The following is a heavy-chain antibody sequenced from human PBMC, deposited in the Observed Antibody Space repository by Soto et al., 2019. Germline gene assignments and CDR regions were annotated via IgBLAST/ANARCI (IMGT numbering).Heavy chain of an antibody. CDR3: ARRQYDILTGKPFDY. Sequence: SETLSLTCAVYGGSFSGYYWSWIRQPPGKGLEWIGEINHSGSTNYNPSLKSRVTISVDTSKNQFSLKLSSVTAADTAVYYCARRQYDILTGKPFDYWGQGTLVTVSS. CDR2: INHSGST. V-gene: IGHV4-34*01. D-gene: IGHD3-9*01. CDR1: GGSFSGYY. J-gene: IGHJ4*02.